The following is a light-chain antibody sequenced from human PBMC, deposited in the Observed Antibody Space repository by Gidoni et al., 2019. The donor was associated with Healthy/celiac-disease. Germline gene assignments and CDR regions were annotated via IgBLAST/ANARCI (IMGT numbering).Light chain of an antibody. V-gene: IGKV3-15*01. Sequence: ELVMTQSPATLSVSPGERATLSCRASQSVSSNLAWYQQKPGQAPRPLIYGASSRATGIPARFSGSGSGTEFTLTISSLQSEDVAVYYCQQYNNWPPWTFGQGTKVEIK. CDR2: GAS. CDR1: QSVSSN. J-gene: IGKJ1*01. CDR3: QQYNNWPPWT.